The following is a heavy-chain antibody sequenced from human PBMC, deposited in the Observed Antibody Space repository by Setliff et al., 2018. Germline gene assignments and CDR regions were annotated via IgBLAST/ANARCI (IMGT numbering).Heavy chain of an antibody. CDR3: ARVTYCGGDCYSFDY. CDR2: IDPRDDFT. J-gene: IGHJ4*02. V-gene: IGHV1-69-2*01. Sequence: ASVKVSCKASGYSFSDFYMHWVRQVPGEGLEALGRIDPRDDFTVYAERFKDRLTITADTSTDTSYMEMSSLRFEDTAVYYCARVTYCGGDCYSFDYWGQGTLVTVSS. CDR1: GYSFSDFY. D-gene: IGHD2-21*01.